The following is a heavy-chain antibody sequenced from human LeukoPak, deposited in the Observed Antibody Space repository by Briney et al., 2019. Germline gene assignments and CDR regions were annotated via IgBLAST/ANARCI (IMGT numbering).Heavy chain of an antibody. CDR1: GCSISSDYY. CDR2: IYDSGNT. CDR3: TRETYYYDSSAYVIDY. D-gene: IGHD3-22*01. J-gene: IGHJ4*02. Sequence: SETLSLTCTVSGCSISSDYYWGWIRQPPGKGLEWIGSIYDSGNTYYNPSLKSRVTMSVDMSKNQFSLKLSSVTAADTAVYYCTRETYYYDSSAYVIDYWGQGTPVTVSS. V-gene: IGHV4-38-2*02.